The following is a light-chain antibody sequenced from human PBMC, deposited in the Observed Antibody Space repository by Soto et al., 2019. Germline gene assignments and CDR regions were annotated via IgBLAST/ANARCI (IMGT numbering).Light chain of an antibody. CDR1: QSISNF. Sequence: DIQMTQSPSPLSASVGDRVTITCRASQSISNFLSWYQQKPGKAPKLLIYAASSLQSGVPSRFSGSGSGTDFTLTISSLQPEDFATYYCQQSSTTVFTFGPGTKVDIK. J-gene: IGKJ3*01. CDR2: AAS. V-gene: IGKV1-39*01. CDR3: QQSSTTVFT.